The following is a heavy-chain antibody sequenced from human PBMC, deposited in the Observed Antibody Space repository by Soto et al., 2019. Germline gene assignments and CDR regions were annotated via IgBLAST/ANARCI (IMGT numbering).Heavy chain of an antibody. CDR1: GFNFTFSS. V-gene: IGHV3-21*01. J-gene: IGHJ4*02. Sequence: GGPLRLSCAASGFNFTFSSMAWVRQAPGKGLEWVSSIDYNSNYIFYAESVRGRFTISRDNARNSLYLQMHSLRVEDTAVYYCAREGSCANYVCLPDYWGQGTLVTVYS. CDR2: IDYNSNYI. CDR3: AREGSCANYVCLPDY. D-gene: IGHD2-8*01.